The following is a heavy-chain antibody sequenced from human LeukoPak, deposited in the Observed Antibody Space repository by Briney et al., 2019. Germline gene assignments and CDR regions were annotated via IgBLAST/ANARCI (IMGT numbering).Heavy chain of an antibody. V-gene: IGHV3-9*01. CDR2: ISWNSGSI. CDR3: AKEIGANPS. Sequence: PGGSLRLSCAASGFTFDDYAMHWVRQAPGKGLEWVSGISWNSGSIGYADSVKGRFTISRDNAKNSLYLQMNSLRAEDTAVYYCAKEIGANPSWGQGTLATVSS. D-gene: IGHD3-10*01. J-gene: IGHJ4*02. CDR1: GFTFDDYA.